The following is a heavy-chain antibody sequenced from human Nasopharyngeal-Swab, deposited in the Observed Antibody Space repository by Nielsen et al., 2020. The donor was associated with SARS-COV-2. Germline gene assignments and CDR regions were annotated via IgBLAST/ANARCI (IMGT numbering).Heavy chain of an antibody. CDR1: GFTFDDYA. Sequence: GGSLRLSCAASGFTFDDYAMHWVRQAPGKGLELVSGISWNSGSIGYADSVKGRFTISRDNAKNSLYLQMNSLRAEDTALYYCAKDQGPGSGYSYGYGIHYYGMDVWGQGTTVTVPS. V-gene: IGHV3-9*01. CDR3: AKDQGPGSGYSYGYGIHYYGMDV. CDR2: ISWNSGSI. J-gene: IGHJ6*02. D-gene: IGHD5-18*01.